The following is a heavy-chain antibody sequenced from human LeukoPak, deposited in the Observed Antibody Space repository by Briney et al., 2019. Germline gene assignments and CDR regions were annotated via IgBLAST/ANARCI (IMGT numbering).Heavy chain of an antibody. V-gene: IGHV1-2*02. Sequence: GASVKVSCKASGYTFTSYGISWVRQAPGQGLEWMGWINPNSGGTNYAQKFQGRVTMTRDTSISTAYMELSRLRSDDTAVYYCARGGDFWSGHGAFDIWGQGTMVTVSS. CDR1: GYTFTSYG. CDR2: INPNSGGT. J-gene: IGHJ3*02. CDR3: ARGGDFWSGHGAFDI. D-gene: IGHD3-3*01.